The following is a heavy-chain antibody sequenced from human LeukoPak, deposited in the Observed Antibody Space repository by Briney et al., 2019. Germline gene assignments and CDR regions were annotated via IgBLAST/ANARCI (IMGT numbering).Heavy chain of an antibody. D-gene: IGHD3-10*01. V-gene: IGHV3-66*01. J-gene: IGHJ4*02. CDR1: GFTVSSNY. CDR2: IYSGGST. Sequence: GGSLRLSCAASGFTVSSNYMSWVRQAPGKGLEWVSVIYSGGSTYYADSVKGRFTISRDNSKNTLYLQMNSLRAEDTAVYYCARERRGNYFDYWGQGTLVTVSS. CDR3: ARERRGNYFDY.